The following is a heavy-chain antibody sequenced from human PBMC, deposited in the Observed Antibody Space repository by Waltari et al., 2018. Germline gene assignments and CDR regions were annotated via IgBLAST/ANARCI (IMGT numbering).Heavy chain of an antibody. CDR3: ARDLLGSSPYPFHY. Sequence: QVQLQESGPGLVKPSETLSLTCTVSGGSINSNYWNWIRQPPGKGLEWLGYIHSSGSTKHNPSLKSRVTISMDTSKNQFSLKVTSMTAADTAVYYCARDLLGSSPYPFHYWGQGSLVSVSS. CDR1: GGSINSNY. CDR2: IHSSGST. V-gene: IGHV4-59*01. D-gene: IGHD6-6*01. J-gene: IGHJ4*02.